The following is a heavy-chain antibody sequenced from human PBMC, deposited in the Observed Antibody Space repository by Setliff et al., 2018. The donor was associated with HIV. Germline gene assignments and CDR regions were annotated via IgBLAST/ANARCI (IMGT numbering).Heavy chain of an antibody. Sequence: ASVKVSCKASGYTFSNFYIHWVRQAPGQGLEWVGAINPGSGATFYAQRFQGRVALSRDTSTSTAHMELSSLRSEETALYYCAREMTGGYFDDWGQGTLVTSPQ. J-gene: IGHJ4*02. D-gene: IGHD3-10*01. V-gene: IGHV1-46*01. CDR3: AREMTGGYFDD. CDR2: INPGSGAT. CDR1: GYTFSNFY.